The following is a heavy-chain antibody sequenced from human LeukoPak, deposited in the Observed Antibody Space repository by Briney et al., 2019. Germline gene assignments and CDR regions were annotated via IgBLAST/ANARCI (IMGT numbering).Heavy chain of an antibody. CDR1: GFTFSSYW. D-gene: IGHD6-13*01. J-gene: IGHJ4*02. V-gene: IGHV3-7*03. CDR2: IKQDGSEK. Sequence: GGSLRLSCAASGFTFSSYWMSWVRQAPGKGLEWVANIKQDGSEKYYVDSVKGRFTISRDNAKNSLYLQMNSLRAEDTAVYYCASQPIAAAGSRGDYWGQGTLVTVSS. CDR3: ASQPIAAAGSRGDY.